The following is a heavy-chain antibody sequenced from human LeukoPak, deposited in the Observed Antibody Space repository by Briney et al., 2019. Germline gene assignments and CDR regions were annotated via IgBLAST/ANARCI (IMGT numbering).Heavy chain of an antibody. CDR1: GFSFSASW. J-gene: IGHJ3*02. D-gene: IGHD1-14*01. CDR3: ARDPYHGALDI. CDR2: MNPDGSAK. V-gene: IGHV3-7*01. Sequence: GGSLRLSCAASGFSFSASWMTWVRHAPGKGLEWVANMNPDGSAKYYVDSVKGRFTTYRDNAQSSVFLEMNSLRADDTAVYYCARDPYHGALDIWGQGTMVTVSS.